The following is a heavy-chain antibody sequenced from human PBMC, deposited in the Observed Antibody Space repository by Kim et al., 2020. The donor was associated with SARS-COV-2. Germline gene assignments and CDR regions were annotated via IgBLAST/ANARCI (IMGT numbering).Heavy chain of an antibody. D-gene: IGHD2-2*01. Sequence: GGSLRLSCAASGFTFSNAWMSWVRQAPGKGLEWVGHIKTTSDGGTTDDAAPVKGRFTISRDDSKNTLYLQMNSLKTEDTAVYFCLADITGACCSNSWGQG. CDR2: IKTTSDGGTT. V-gene: IGHV3-15*01. CDR1: GFTFSNAW. J-gene: IGHJ4*02. CDR3: LADITGACCSNS.